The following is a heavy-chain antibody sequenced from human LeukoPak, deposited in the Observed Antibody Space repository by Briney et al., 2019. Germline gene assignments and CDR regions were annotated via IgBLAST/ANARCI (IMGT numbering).Heavy chain of an antibody. J-gene: IGHJ4*02. CDR2: IYYSGST. Sequence: ETLSLTCAVSGGSICSNSYYSGWIRQPPGKGLEWIGSIYYSGSTYYNPSLKSRVTISVDTSKNQFSLKLSSVTAADTAVYYCARTRYYYNSRSYGAPYYFDYWGQGTLVTVSS. V-gene: IGHV4-39*01. CDR1: GGSICSNSYY. D-gene: IGHD3-10*01. CDR3: ARTRYYYNSRSYGAPYYFDY.